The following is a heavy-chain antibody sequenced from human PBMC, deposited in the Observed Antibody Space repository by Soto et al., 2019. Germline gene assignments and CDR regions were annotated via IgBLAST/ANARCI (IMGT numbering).Heavy chain of an antibody. CDR2: INAGNGNT. CDR3: GRSPGIAVADY. CDR1: GYTFTSYA. J-gene: IGHJ4*02. D-gene: IGHD6-19*01. Sequence: QVQLVQSGAEEKKPGASVKVSCKASGYTFTSYAMHWVRQAPGQRLEWMGWINAGNGNTKYSQKFQGRVTITRDTSASTADMELSSLRSEDTAVYYCGRSPGIAVADYGGEGTLVTVSS. V-gene: IGHV1-3*05.